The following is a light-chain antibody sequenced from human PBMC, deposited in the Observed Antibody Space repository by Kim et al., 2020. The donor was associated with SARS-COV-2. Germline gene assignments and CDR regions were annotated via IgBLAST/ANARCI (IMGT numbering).Light chain of an antibody. J-gene: IGKJ1*01. V-gene: IGKV3-20*01. CDR3: QQYDSSWT. CDR2: GAS. Sequence: LSPGERATLSCRTSQSIGSAYLAWYQQKPGQVPRLLIYGASNRATGIPDRFSGSGSGTQFTLTITRLEPEDFAVYYCQQYDSSWTFGQGTKVDIK. CDR1: QSIGSAY.